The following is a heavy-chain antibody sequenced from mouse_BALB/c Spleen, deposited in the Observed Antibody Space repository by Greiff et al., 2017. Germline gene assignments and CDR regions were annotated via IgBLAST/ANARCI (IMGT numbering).Heavy chain of an antibody. CDR3: ARGGSNYVGDYAMDY. CDR1: GFSLTSYG. D-gene: IGHD2-5*01. Sequence: VKLVESGPGLVAPSQSLSITCTVSGFSLTSYGVHWVRQPPGKGLEWLGVIWAGGSTNYNSALMSRLSISKDNSKSQVFLKMNSLQTDDTAMYYCARGGSNYVGDYAMDYWGQGTSVTVSS. CDR2: IWAGGST. V-gene: IGHV2-9*02. J-gene: IGHJ4*01.